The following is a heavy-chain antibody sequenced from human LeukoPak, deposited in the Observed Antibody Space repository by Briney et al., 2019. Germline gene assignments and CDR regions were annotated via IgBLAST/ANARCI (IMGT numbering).Heavy chain of an antibody. V-gene: IGHV1-69*05. Sequence: SVKVSCKASGGTFSSYAISWVRQAPGQGLEWMGGIIPIFGTANYAQKFQGRVTITTDESTSTAYMELSSLRSEDTAVYYCASGGYDWDYYYCMDVWGKGTTVTVSS. CDR2: IIPIFGTA. J-gene: IGHJ6*03. CDR1: GGTFSSYA. D-gene: IGHD5-12*01. CDR3: ASGGYDWDYYYCMDV.